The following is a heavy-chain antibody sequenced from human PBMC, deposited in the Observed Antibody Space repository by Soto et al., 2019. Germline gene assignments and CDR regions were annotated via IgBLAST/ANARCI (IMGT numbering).Heavy chain of an antibody. CDR1: GFSFSIYT. J-gene: IGHJ4*02. Sequence: ELQLVQSGGGLVKPGGSLRLSCADSGFSFSIYTMNWVRQAPGKGLEWVSSVDSSSSTIYYADSVKGRFTISRDNAKNSLYLQMNSLRVEDTAVYYCAIARVVTTSPDIYWGQGTLVTVSS. CDR2: VDSSSSTI. V-gene: IGHV3-21*01. D-gene: IGHD2-21*02. CDR3: AIARVVTTSPDIY.